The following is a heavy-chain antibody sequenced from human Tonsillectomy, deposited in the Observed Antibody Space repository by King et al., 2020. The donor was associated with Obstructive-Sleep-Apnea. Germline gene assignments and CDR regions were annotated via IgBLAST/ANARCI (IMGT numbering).Heavy chain of an antibody. D-gene: IGHD4-17*01. V-gene: IGHV3-21*01. Sequence: VQLVESGGGLVKPGGSLRLSCAASGFTFSSYSMNWVRQAPGKGLEWVSLISSSTSYIYYADSVKGRFTISRDNAKNSLYLQMNSLRAEDTAVYYCARADDYGDQPNWFDPWGQGTLVTVSS. CDR2: ISSSTSYI. CDR3: ARADDYGDQPNWFDP. CDR1: GFTFSSYS. J-gene: IGHJ5*02.